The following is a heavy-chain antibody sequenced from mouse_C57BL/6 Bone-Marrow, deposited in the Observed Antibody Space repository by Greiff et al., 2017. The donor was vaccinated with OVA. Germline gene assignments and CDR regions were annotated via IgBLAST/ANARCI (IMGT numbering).Heavy chain of an antibody. V-gene: IGHV5-12*01. Sequence: EVQLVESGGGLVQPGGSLKLSCAASGFTFSDYYMYWVRQTPEKRLEWVAYISNGGGSTYYPDTVKGRFTISRDNATNTLYLQMSRLKSEDTAMYYCASLWDVGWYFDVWGTGTTVTVSS. CDR3: ASLWDVGWYFDV. CDR1: GFTFSDYY. J-gene: IGHJ1*03. D-gene: IGHD4-1*01. CDR2: ISNGGGST.